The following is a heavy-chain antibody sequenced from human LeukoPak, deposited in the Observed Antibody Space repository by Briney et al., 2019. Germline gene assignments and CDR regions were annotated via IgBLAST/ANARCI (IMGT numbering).Heavy chain of an antibody. V-gene: IGHV3-20*04. Sequence: AGSLRLSCAASGFTFDDYGMSWVRQAPGKGLEWVSGINWNGGSTGYADSVKGRFTISRDNAKNSLYLQMNSLRAEDAALYYCARDVGSSWYEDYWGQGTLVTVSS. CDR2: INWNGGST. J-gene: IGHJ4*02. CDR1: GFTFDDYG. D-gene: IGHD6-13*01. CDR3: ARDVGSSWYEDY.